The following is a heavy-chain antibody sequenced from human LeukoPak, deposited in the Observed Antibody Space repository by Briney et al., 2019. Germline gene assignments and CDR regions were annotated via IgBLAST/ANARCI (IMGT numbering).Heavy chain of an antibody. Sequence: ASVKVSCKASGYTFTGYYMHWVRQAPGQGLEWMGWINPNSGGTNYAQKFQGRVTMTRDTSISTAYMELSRLRSDDTAVYYYASPPYCSGGSCYPWGQGTLVTVSS. J-gene: IGHJ5*02. CDR2: INPNSGGT. CDR3: ASPPYCSGGSCYP. V-gene: IGHV1-2*02. CDR1: GYTFTGYY. D-gene: IGHD2-15*01.